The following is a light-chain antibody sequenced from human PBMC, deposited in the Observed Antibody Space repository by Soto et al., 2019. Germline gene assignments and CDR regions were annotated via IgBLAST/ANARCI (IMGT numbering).Light chain of an antibody. CDR1: RSVSSSY. Sequence: EIVLTHSPSTLSLSPGPRHTLSCRASRSVSSSYLDWYQRKTGQAPRLLIYGASSRAPGIPERLSGSGYGTELTITISRMETEDFEVYYCQQYGSLPRTFGQGTKVDIK. CDR3: QQYGSLPRT. V-gene: IGKV3-20*01. CDR2: GAS. J-gene: IGKJ1*01.